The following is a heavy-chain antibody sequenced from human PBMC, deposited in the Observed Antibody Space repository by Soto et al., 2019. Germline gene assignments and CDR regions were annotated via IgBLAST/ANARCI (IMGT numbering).Heavy chain of an antibody. V-gene: IGHV3-30-3*01. J-gene: IGHJ4*02. Sequence: PGGSLRLSCAASGFTFSSYAMHWVRQAPGKGLEWVAVISYDGSNKYYADSVKGRFTISRDNSKNTLYLQMNSLRAEDTAVYYCARDRQYSSSWLDYWGQGTLVTV. D-gene: IGHD6-13*01. CDR1: GFTFSSYA. CDR2: ISYDGSNK. CDR3: ARDRQYSSSWLDY.